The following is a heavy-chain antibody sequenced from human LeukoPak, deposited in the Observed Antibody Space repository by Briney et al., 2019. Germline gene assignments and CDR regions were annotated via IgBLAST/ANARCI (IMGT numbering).Heavy chain of an antibody. J-gene: IGHJ4*02. D-gene: IGHD3-16*01. CDR2: INHSGST. CDR3: ARHDEYFDY. CDR1: GGSFSGYY. V-gene: IGHV4-34*01. Sequence: SETLSLTCAVYGGSFSGYYWSWIRQPPGKGLEWIGEINHSGSTNYNPSLKSRVTISVDTSKNQFSLKLSSVTAADTAVYYCARHDEYFDYWGQGTLVTVSS.